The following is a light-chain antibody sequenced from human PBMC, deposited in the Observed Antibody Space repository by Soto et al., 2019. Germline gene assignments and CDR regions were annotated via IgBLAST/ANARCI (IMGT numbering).Light chain of an antibody. CDR1: QSLLHSNGYNS. J-gene: IGKJ1*01. CDR3: MQALQTPRT. V-gene: IGKV2-28*01. CDR2: LGS. Sequence: DIVMTQSPLSLPVTPGEPASISCRSSQSLLHSNGYNSLDWYLQKPGQSPQLLIYLGSNRASGVPDRFSGSVSGTDFTLKISRVEAEDVGVSYCMQALQTPRTFGQGTKVEIK.